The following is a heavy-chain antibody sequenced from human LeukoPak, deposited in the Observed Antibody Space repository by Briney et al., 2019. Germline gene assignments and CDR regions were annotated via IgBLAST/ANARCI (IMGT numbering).Heavy chain of an antibody. CDR2: IYYSGST. CDR3: AKAFSYYNSGTLDY. V-gene: IGHV4-59*01. CDR1: GGSISSYY. J-gene: IGHJ4*02. D-gene: IGHD3-10*01. Sequence: SETLSLTCTVSGGSISSYYWSWIRQPPGKGLEWIGYIYYSGSTDYNPSLKSRVTISLDTSKNQFSLKLSSVTAADTAVYYCAKAFSYYNSGTLDYWGRGTLVTVSS.